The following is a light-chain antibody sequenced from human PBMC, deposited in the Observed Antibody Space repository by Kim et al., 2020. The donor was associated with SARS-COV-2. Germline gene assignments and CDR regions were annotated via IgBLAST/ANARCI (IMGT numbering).Light chain of an antibody. V-gene: IGKV3-20*01. Sequence: FPPGERAPLAFRASQTISSRYLGWYQQKPGQAPRLLIYGATNRATGIPDRFSGSGSGTDFTLTISRLEPEDFAVYYCQQYGTSPFSFGQGTKLEI. J-gene: IGKJ2*03. CDR2: GAT. CDR3: QQYGTSPFS. CDR1: QTISSRY.